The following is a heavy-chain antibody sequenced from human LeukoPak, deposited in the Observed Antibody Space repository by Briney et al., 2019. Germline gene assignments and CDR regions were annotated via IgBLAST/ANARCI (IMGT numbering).Heavy chain of an antibody. V-gene: IGHV3-30-3*01. Sequence: PGGSLRLSCAASGFTFSSYAMHWVRQAPGKGLEWVAVISYDGSNKYYADSVKGRFTISRDNSKNTLYLQMNSLRAEDTAVYYCASMQVYCSSTSCYDIGMDVWGKGTTVTVSS. CDR1: GFTFSSYA. CDR3: ASMQVYCSSTSCYDIGMDV. D-gene: IGHD2-2*01. CDR2: ISYDGSNK. J-gene: IGHJ6*04.